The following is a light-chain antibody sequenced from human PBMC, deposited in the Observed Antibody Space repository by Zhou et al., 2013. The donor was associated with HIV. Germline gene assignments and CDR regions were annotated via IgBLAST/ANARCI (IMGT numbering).Light chain of an antibody. CDR3: QQYNSYWT. CDR2: AAS. Sequence: IQMTQSPSSLSASVGDRVTITCRASQSISPYLNWYQQKPGKAPELLIYAASSLQSGVPSRFSGSVSGTEFTLTISSLQPDDFATYYCQQYNSYWTFGQGTKVEIK. V-gene: IGKV1-39*01. J-gene: IGKJ1*01. CDR1: QSISPY.